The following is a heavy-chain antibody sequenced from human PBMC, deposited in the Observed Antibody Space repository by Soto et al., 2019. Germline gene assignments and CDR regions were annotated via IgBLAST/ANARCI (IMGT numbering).Heavy chain of an antibody. Sequence: PGGSLRLSCAASGFTFSSYAMSWVRQAPGKGLEWVSAISGSSGSTYYADSVKGRFTISRDNSKNTLYLQMNSRRAEDTAVYYCAKATPGTMIVVVPPYFDYWGQGTLVTVSS. CDR3: AKATPGTMIVVVPPYFDY. J-gene: IGHJ4*02. CDR2: ISGSSGST. D-gene: IGHD3-22*01. V-gene: IGHV3-23*01. CDR1: GFTFSSYA.